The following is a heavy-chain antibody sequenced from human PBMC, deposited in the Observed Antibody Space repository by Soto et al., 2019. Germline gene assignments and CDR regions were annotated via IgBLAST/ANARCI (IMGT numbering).Heavy chain of an antibody. J-gene: IGHJ6*02. V-gene: IGHV3-33*01. Sequence: GESLRLSCAASGFTFSSYGMHWVRQAPGKGLEWVAVIWYDGSNKYYADSVKGRFTISRDNSKNTLYLQMNSLRAEDTAVYYCAREIAAAGTPYYYYYYGMDVWGQGTTVTVSS. CDR1: GFTFSSYG. D-gene: IGHD6-13*01. CDR3: AREIAAAGTPYYYYYYGMDV. CDR2: IWYDGSNK.